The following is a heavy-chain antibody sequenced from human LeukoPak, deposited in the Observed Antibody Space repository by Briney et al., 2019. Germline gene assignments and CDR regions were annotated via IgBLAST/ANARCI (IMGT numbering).Heavy chain of an antibody. CDR1: GFTFSSYS. CDR3: ARVVWFGEPPSLGWFDP. CDR2: IKQDGSEK. V-gene: IGHV3-7*01. D-gene: IGHD3-10*01. J-gene: IGHJ5*02. Sequence: GGSLRLSCTASGFTFSSYSMNWVRQAPGEGLEWVANIKQDGSEKYYVDSVKGRFTISRDNAKNSLYLQMNSLRAEDTAVYYCARVVWFGEPPSLGWFDPWGQGTLVTVSS.